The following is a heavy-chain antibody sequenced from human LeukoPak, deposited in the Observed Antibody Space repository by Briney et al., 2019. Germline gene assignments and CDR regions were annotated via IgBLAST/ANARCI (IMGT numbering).Heavy chain of an antibody. CDR1: GYTFTSYA. CDR2: INTNTGNP. J-gene: IGHJ4*02. V-gene: IGHV7-4-1*02. D-gene: IGHD3-3*01. CDR3: ARGGTYDFWSGYQDY. Sequence: ASVKVSCKASGYTFTSYAMNWVRQAPGQGLEWMGWINTNTGNPTYAQGFTGRFVFPLDTSVSTAYLQISSLKAEDTAVYYCARGGTYDFWSGYQDYWGQGTLVTVSS.